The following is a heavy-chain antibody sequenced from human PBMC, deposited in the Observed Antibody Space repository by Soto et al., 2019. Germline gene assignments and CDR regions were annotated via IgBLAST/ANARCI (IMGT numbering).Heavy chain of an antibody. V-gene: IGHV1-3*01. CDR3: TRGIVVVAAAIINWFDP. Sequence: FQGRVTITRDTSASTAYMELSSLRSEDTAVYYCTRGIVVVAAAIINWFDPWGQGTLVTVSS. D-gene: IGHD2-2*01. J-gene: IGHJ5*02.